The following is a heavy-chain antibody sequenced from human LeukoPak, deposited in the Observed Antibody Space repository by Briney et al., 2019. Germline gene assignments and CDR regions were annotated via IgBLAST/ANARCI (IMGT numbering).Heavy chain of an antibody. Sequence: GESLKISFEGSGCGFTSYWIGWVRPMPGKGLEGMGIIYPGDSDTRYSPSFQGQVTISADKSISSAYLQWSSLKASDTAMYYCGRRRSSGERVDYWGQGTLVTVSS. D-gene: IGHD6-25*01. J-gene: IGHJ4*02. V-gene: IGHV5-51*01. CDR1: GCGFTSYW. CDR3: GRRRSSGERVDY. CDR2: IYPGDSDT.